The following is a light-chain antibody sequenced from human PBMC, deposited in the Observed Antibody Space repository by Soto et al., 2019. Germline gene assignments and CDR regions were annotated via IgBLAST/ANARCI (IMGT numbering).Light chain of an antibody. V-gene: IGKV3-20*01. CDR3: QQYGSSPLYT. Sequence: EIVLTQSPGTLSLSPGERATLSCRASQSVSSSYLAWYQQKPGQAPRLLIYGASSRATGIPDRFSGSGSGTDFTLTSSRLEPEDFAVYYCQQYGSSPLYTFCQGTKLEIK. J-gene: IGKJ2*01. CDR2: GAS. CDR1: QSVSSSY.